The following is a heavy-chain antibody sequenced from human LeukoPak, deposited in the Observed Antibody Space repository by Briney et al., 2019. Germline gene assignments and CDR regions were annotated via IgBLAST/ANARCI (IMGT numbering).Heavy chain of an antibody. CDR2: INHSGST. CDR1: GGSFSGYY. CDR3: ASAGAPQKYYFDY. V-gene: IGHV4-34*01. Sequence: SETLSLTCAVYGGSFSGYYWSWIRQPPGKGLEWIGEINHSGSTNYNPSLKSRVTISVDTSKNQFSLKLSSVTAADTAAYYCASAGAPQKYYFDYWGQGTLVTVSS. J-gene: IGHJ4*02.